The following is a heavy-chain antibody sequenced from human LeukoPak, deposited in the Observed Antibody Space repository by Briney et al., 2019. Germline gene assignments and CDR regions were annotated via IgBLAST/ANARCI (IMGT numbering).Heavy chain of an antibody. D-gene: IGHD6-13*01. CDR2: IYTSGST. Sequence: PSETLSLTCTVSGGSTSSYYWSWIRQPAGKGLEWIGRIYTSGSTNYNPSLKSRDTMSVDTSKNQFSLKLSSVTAADTAVYYCARAVAVGTSGWFDPWGQGTLVTVSS. V-gene: IGHV4-4*07. CDR3: ARAVAVGTSGWFDP. J-gene: IGHJ5*02. CDR1: GGSTSSYY.